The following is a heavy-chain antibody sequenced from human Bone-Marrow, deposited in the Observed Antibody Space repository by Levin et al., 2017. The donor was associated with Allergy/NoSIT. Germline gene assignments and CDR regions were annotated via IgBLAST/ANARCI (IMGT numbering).Heavy chain of an antibody. Sequence: VSGFTFSNAWMSWVRQAPGKGLEWVGRIKSKTDGGTTDYAAPVKGRFTISRDDSKNTLYLQMNSLKTEDTAVYYCTTPSYCSGGSCYSRVNYYDYMDVWGKGTTVTVSS. J-gene: IGHJ6*03. D-gene: IGHD2-15*01. CDR3: TTPSYCSGGSCYSRVNYYDYMDV. V-gene: IGHV3-15*01. CDR2: IKSKTDGGTT. CDR1: GFTFSNAW.